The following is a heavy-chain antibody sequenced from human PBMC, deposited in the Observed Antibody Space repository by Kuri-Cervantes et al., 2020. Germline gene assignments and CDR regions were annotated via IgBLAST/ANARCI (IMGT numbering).Heavy chain of an antibody. V-gene: IGHV4-34*01. D-gene: IGHD6-6*01. J-gene: IGHJ4*02. CDR1: GGSFSGYY. CDR3: ARGASNLNY. CDR2: INHSGST. Sequence: SETLSLTCAVYGGSFSGYYWSWIRQPLGKGLEWIGEINHSGSTNYNPSLKSRVTISVDTSKNQFSLKLSSVTAADTAVYYCARGASNLNYWGQGTLVTVSS.